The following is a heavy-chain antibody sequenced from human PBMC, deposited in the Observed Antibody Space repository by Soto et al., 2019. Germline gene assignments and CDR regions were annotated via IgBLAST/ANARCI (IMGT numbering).Heavy chain of an antibody. D-gene: IGHD6-19*01. CDR3: ARHMYSSGWIDY. J-gene: IGHJ4*02. CDR2: IYYSGST. CDR1: GGSISSSSYY. Sequence: QLQLQESGPGLVKPSETLSLTCTVSGGSISSSSYYWGWIRQPPGKGLEWIGSIYYSGSTYYNPSLKSRVTISVDTSKNQFSLKLSSVTAADTAVYYCARHMYSSGWIDYWGQGTLVTVSS. V-gene: IGHV4-39*01.